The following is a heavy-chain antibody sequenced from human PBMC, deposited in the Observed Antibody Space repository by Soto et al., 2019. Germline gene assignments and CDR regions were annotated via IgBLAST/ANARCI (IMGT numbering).Heavy chain of an antibody. CDR1: GFTFSSYW. Sequence: PGGSLRLSCAASGFTFSSYWMHWVRQAPGKGLVWVSRINSDGSSTCYADSVKGRFTISRDNAKNSLYLQMNSLRAEDTSVYYCARAPSAIFWSGYRTLDYWGQGTLVTVSS. D-gene: IGHD3-3*01. CDR2: INSDGSST. J-gene: IGHJ4*02. V-gene: IGHV3-74*01. CDR3: ARAPSAIFWSGYRTLDY.